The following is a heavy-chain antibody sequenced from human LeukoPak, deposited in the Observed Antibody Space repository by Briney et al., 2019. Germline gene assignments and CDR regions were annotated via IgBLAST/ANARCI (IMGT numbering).Heavy chain of an antibody. Sequence: SETLSLTCAVYGGSISSYYWSWIRQPAGKGLEWIGCIYTSGSTNYNPSLKSRVTMSVDTSKNQFSLKLSSVTAADTAVYYCAGQRITIFGVGPDDWWGQGTLVTVSS. V-gene: IGHV4-59*10. D-gene: IGHD3-3*01. CDR2: IYTSGST. CDR3: AGQRITIFGVGPDDW. J-gene: IGHJ4*02. CDR1: GGSISSYY.